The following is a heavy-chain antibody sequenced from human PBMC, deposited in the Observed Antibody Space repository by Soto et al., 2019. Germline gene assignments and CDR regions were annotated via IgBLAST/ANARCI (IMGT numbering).Heavy chain of an antibody. CDR3: AKVLLIYGDYEPSDAFDV. J-gene: IGHJ3*01. CDR1: GFTFSSYG. Sequence: QPGGSLRLSCAASGFTFSSYGMHWVRQAPGKGLEWVAVISYDGSNKYYADSVKGRFTISRDNSKNTLYLQMNSLRAEDTAVYYCAKVLLIYGDYEPSDAFDVWGQGTMVTVSS. CDR2: ISYDGSNK. V-gene: IGHV3-30*18. D-gene: IGHD4-17*01.